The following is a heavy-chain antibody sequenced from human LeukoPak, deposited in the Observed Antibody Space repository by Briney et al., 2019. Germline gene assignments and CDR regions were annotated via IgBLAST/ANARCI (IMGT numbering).Heavy chain of an antibody. CDR1: GYTFTSYY. Sequence: ASVKVSCKASGYTFTSYYMHWVRQAPGQGLEWMGIINPSGGSTSYAQKFQGRVTMTRDTSTSTVYMELSSLRSEDTAVYYCARERWGSNLVGATMYNWFDPWGQGTLVTVSS. J-gene: IGHJ5*02. V-gene: IGHV1-46*01. D-gene: IGHD1-26*01. CDR2: INPSGGST. CDR3: ARERWGSNLVGATMYNWFDP.